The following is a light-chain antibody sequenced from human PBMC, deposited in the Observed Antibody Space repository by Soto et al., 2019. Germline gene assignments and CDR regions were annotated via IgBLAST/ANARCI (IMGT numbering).Light chain of an antibody. CDR1: RSNIGNNA. CDR2: NNN. CDR3: ATWDDSLNARGV. J-gene: IGLJ3*02. V-gene: IGLV1-44*01. Sequence: QSVLTQPPSASGTPGQRVTISCSGSRSNIGNNAVSWYQQFPGTAPKLLFYNNNQRPSGVPDRFPGSNSGTSASLAISGLQSEDEADYYCATWDDSLNARGVFGGGTKVTVL.